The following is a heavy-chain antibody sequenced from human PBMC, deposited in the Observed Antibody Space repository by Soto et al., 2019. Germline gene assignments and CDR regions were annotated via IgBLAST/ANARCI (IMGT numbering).Heavy chain of an antibody. D-gene: IGHD6-13*01. CDR1: GYTFTGYY. Sequence: ASVKVSCKASGYTFTGYYMHRVRQAPGQGLEWMGWINPNSGGTNYAQKFQGWVTITRDTSISTAYMELSRLRSDDTAVYYCARDIAAAGKGWFDPWGQGTLVTVSS. CDR2: INPNSGGT. J-gene: IGHJ5*02. CDR3: ARDIAAAGKGWFDP. V-gene: IGHV1-2*04.